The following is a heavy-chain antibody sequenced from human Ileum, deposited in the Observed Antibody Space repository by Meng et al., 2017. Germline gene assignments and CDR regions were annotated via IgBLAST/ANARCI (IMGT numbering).Heavy chain of an antibody. CDR2: MSPENGNT. V-gene: IGHV1-8*01. Sequence: VQVVKAGSEVKTPGASVKVSCKVSGYTFSSLHINWVRQATGQGPEWMGWMSPENGNTAYAQKFQGRVTMTRDTSVSTAYMELSGLTSDDSGVYYCARGVNAGVDYWGQGTLVTVSS. J-gene: IGHJ4*02. CDR3: ARGVNAGVDY. CDR1: GYTFSSLH. D-gene: IGHD7-27*01.